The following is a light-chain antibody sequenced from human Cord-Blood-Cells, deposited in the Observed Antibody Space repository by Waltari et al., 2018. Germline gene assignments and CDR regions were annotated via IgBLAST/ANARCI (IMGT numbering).Light chain of an antibody. J-gene: IGKJ1*01. CDR3: QPSYSTPPT. CDR1: QSISSY. CDR2: AAS. V-gene: IGKV1-39*01. Sequence: DIQMTQSPSSLSASVGDRVTITCRASQSISSYLNWYQQKPGKAPKLLIYAASSLQSGVPSRFSGSGSGTDFTLTISRLQPEDFATYYCQPSYSTPPTFGQGTKVEIK.